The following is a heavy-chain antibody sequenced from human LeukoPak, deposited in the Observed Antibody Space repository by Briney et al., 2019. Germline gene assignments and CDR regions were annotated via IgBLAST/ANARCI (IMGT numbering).Heavy chain of an antibody. J-gene: IGHJ3*02. Sequence: SETLSLTCIVSGGSISSSGYYWDWIRQPPGKGLEWMGNFYYTGSTYYNPSLKSRITISVDTSKNQFSLKLRSVTAADTAVYYCARHSRSGYGDYESAFDIWGQGTMVTVSS. V-gene: IGHV4-39*01. CDR3: ARHSRSGYGDYESAFDI. D-gene: IGHD5-12*01. CDR2: FYYTGST. CDR1: GGSISSSGYY.